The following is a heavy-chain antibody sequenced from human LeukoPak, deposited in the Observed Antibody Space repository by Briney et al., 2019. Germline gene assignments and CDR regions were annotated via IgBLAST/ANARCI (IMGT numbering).Heavy chain of an antibody. Sequence: SETLSLTCAVYGGSFSGYYWSWIRQPPGKGLEWIGEINHSGSTNYNPSLKSRVTISVDTSKNQFSLKLSSVTAADTAVYYCARLVSIQNGGYEGFEDYWGQGTLVTVSS. CDR1: GGSFSGYY. CDR2: INHSGST. J-gene: IGHJ4*02. V-gene: IGHV4-34*01. CDR3: ARLVSIQNGGYEGFEDY. D-gene: IGHD5-12*01.